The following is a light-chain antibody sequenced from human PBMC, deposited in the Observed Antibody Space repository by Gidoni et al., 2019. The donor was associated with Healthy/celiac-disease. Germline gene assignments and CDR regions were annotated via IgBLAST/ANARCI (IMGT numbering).Light chain of an antibody. J-gene: IGKJ4*02. V-gene: IGKV1-39*01. Sequence: DIQMTQSPSSLSASVGDRVTITCRASQSISSYLNWYQQKPGKAPKLLIYAASSLQSGVPSRFSGSGSGTDFTLTISSLQPEEFATYYCQQSYSTPPLTFXGXTRWRSN. CDR1: QSISSY. CDR2: AAS. CDR3: QQSYSTPPLT.